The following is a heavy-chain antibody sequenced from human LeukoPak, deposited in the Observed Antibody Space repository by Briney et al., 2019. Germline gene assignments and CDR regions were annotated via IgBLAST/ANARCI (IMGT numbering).Heavy chain of an antibody. Sequence: ASVKVSCKASGFTFTDHYMHWVRQAPGQGLEWMGWINGKRGDTNYAQNFQDRVTMTRDTSTSTVYMELSRLTDDDTAVYYCARDHDWGVDYWGQGTLVTVSS. CDR1: GFTFTDHY. V-gene: IGHV1-2*02. D-gene: IGHD7-27*01. J-gene: IGHJ4*02. CDR2: INGKRGDT. CDR3: ARDHDWGVDY.